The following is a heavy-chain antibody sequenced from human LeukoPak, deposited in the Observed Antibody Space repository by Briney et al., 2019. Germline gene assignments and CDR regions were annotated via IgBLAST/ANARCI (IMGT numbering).Heavy chain of an antibody. J-gene: IGHJ2*01. D-gene: IGHD6-13*01. CDR2: IYYSGST. Sequence: SETLSLTCAVYGGSISGYYWSWIRQPPGKGLEWIGYIYYSGSTNYSPSLKSRLTISVDTSKNQFSLKLSSVTAADTAVYYCARTYGSSGLGYFDLWGRGTLVTVSS. CDR1: GGSISGYY. CDR3: ARTYGSSGLGYFDL. V-gene: IGHV4-59*01.